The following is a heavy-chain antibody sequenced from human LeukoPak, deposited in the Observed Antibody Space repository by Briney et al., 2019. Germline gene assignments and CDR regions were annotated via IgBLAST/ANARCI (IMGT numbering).Heavy chain of an antibody. D-gene: IGHD3-3*01. Sequence: PSETLSLTCTVSGGSISNYYWGWIRQPPGEGLEWIGSIYYSGSTYYNSSLQSRVTISVHMSNNQFALKLSSVTAADTAVYYCARVYDFWSGYYDYWGQGTLVTVSS. CDR3: ARVYDFWSGYYDY. V-gene: IGHV4-39*06. CDR2: IYYSGST. J-gene: IGHJ4*02. CDR1: GGSISNYY.